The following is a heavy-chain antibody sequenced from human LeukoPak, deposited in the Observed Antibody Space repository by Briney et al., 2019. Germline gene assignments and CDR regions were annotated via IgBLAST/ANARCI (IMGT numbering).Heavy chain of an antibody. CDR2: ISYDGSNK. CDR3: ARVSYDSRAHLISFFGY. CDR1: GFTFSSYA. D-gene: IGHD3-22*01. J-gene: IGHJ4*02. V-gene: IGHV3-30*04. Sequence: PGGSLRLSCAASGFTFSSYAMHWVRQAPGKGLEWVAVISYDGSNKYYADSVKGRYTISRDNSKNTLYLQMNSLRAEDTAVYYCARVSYDSRAHLISFFGYWGPVTLVSVSS.